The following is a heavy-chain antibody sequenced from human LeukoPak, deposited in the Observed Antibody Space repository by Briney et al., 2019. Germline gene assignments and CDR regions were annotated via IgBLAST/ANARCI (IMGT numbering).Heavy chain of an antibody. Sequence: SETLSLTCTVSGGSISSHYWSWMRQPPGKGLEWIGYIYYSGSTNYNPSLKSRVTISVDTSKNQFSLKLSSVTAADTAVYYFASLSSGAAFDVWGQGTVVTVSS. CDR3: ASLSSGAAFDV. CDR2: IYYSGST. V-gene: IGHV4-59*11. CDR1: GGSISSHY. J-gene: IGHJ3*01. D-gene: IGHD3-22*01.